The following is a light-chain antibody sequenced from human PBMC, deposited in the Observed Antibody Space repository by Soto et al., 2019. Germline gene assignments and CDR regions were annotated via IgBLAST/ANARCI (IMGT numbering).Light chain of an antibody. CDR2: DTS. V-gene: IGKV3-20*01. Sequence: EIVVTQSPAILSVSPGERVTLSCRASQSVLTNLAWYQQTPGQAPRLLVYDTSYRATGVPDRFSGSGSGTDFTLTISRLEPEDFAVYYCQQYGSSPPWTFGQGTKVDIK. CDR3: QQYGSSPPWT. J-gene: IGKJ1*01. CDR1: QSVLTN.